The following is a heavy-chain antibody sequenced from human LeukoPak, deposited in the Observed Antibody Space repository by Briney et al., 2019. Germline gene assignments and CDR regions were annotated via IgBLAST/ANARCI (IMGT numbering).Heavy chain of an antibody. Sequence: GGSLRLSCAASGFTFSSYTMNWVRQPPGKGLEWVSVIYSGGSTYYADSVKGRFTTSRDNSKNTLYLQMNGLRAEDTAVYYCARGRSGSYCVDYWGQGTLVTVSS. V-gene: IGHV3-53*01. D-gene: IGHD1-26*01. CDR1: GFTFSSYT. CDR3: ARGRSGSYCVDY. CDR2: IYSGGST. J-gene: IGHJ4*02.